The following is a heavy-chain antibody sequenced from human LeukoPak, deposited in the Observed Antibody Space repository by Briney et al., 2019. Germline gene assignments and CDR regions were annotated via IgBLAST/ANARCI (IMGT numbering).Heavy chain of an antibody. J-gene: IGHJ3*02. CDR1: GGSINYYY. Sequence: SETLSLTCTVSGGSINYYYWMWIRQPPGKGLEWIGEIYHSGSTNYNPSLKSRVTISVDKSKNQFSLKLSSVTAAGTAVYYCARQGLYYYGSGSYAFDAFDIWGQGTMVTLSS. V-gene: IGHV4-59*08. D-gene: IGHD3-10*01. CDR3: ARQGLYYYGSGSYAFDAFDI. CDR2: IYHSGST.